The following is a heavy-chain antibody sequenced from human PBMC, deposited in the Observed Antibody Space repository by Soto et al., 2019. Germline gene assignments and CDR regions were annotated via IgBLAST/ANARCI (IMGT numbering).Heavy chain of an antibody. D-gene: IGHD3-10*01. J-gene: IGHJ6*02. V-gene: IGHV3-23*01. CDR3: ARVGRGDYYYYYGMDV. CDR2: ISGSGGST. Sequence: EVQLLESGGGLVQPGGSLRLSCAASGFTFSSYAMSWVRQAPGKGLEWVSAISGSGGSTYYADSVKGRFTISRDNAKNSLYLQMNSLRAEDTAVYYCARVGRGDYYYYYGMDVWGQGTTVTVSS. CDR1: GFTFSSYA.